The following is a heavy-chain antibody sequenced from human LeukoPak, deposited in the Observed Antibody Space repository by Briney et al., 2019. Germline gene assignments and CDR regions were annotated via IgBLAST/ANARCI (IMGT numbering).Heavy chain of an antibody. V-gene: IGHV1-69*01. CDR1: GGTFSSYA. CDR2: ITPIFGTA. CDR3: ASSPEGGGDYEPFDY. J-gene: IGHJ4*02. D-gene: IGHD4-17*01. Sequence: SVKVSCKASGGTFSSYAISWVRQAPGQGLEWMGGITPIFGTANYAQKFQGRVTITADESTSTAYMELSSLRSEDTAVYYCASSPEGGGDYEPFDYWGQGTLVTVSS.